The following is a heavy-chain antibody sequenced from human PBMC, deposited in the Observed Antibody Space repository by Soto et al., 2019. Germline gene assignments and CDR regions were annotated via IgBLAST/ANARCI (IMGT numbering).Heavy chain of an antibody. CDR2: IKSKTDGETT. D-gene: IGHD2-15*01. CDR3: TTEGPGYCSGGSCQAFDY. J-gene: IGHJ4*02. CDR1: GFTFSYAW. Sequence: NPGGSLRLSCAASGFTFSYAWMSWVRQAPGKGLEWVGRIKSKTDGETTDYAAPVKGRFTISRDDSKNTLYLQMNSLKTEDTAVYYCTTEGPGYCSGGSCQAFDYWGPGTLVTI. V-gene: IGHV3-15*01.